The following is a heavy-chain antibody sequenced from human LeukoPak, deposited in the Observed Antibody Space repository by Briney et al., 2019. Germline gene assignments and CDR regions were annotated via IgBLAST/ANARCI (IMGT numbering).Heavy chain of an antibody. CDR2: ISYDGSNK. CDR3: ARGFYDSSGYYYGVAFDI. J-gene: IGHJ3*02. V-gene: IGHV3-30-3*01. D-gene: IGHD3-22*01. Sequence: GGSLRLSCAASGFTFSSYAMHWVRQAPGKGLEWVAVISYDGSNKYYADSVKGRFTISRDNSKNTLYLQRNSLRAEDTAVYYCARGFYDSSGYYYGVAFDIWGQGTMVTVSS. CDR1: GFTFSSYA.